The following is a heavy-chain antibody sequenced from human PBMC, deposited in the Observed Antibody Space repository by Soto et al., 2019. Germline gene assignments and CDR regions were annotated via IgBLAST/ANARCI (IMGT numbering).Heavy chain of an antibody. CDR2: IYYSGST. CDR1: GGSISSYY. CDR3: TDMLGQWLPRD. D-gene: IGHD6-19*01. J-gene: IGHJ4*02. V-gene: IGHV4-59*08. Sequence: SETLSLTCTVSGGSISSYYWSWIRQPPGKGLEWIGYIYYSGSTNYNPSLKSRVTISVDTSSNQFSMKLNSVTAADTAVYYCTDMLGQWLPRDWGQGTVVTVSS.